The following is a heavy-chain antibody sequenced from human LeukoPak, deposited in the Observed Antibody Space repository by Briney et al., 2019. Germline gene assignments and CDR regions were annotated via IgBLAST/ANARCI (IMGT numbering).Heavy chain of an antibody. J-gene: IGHJ4*02. CDR1: GFTFSSYA. D-gene: IGHD3-10*01. CDR3: ARTPYYYGSGSSVFDY. Sequence: GGFLRLSCAASGFTFSSYAMHWVRQAPGKGLEWVAVISYDGSNKYYADSVKGRFTISRDNSKNTLYLQMNSLRAEDTAVYYCARTPYYYGSGSSVFDYWGQGTLVTVSS. CDR2: ISYDGSNK. V-gene: IGHV3-30-3*01.